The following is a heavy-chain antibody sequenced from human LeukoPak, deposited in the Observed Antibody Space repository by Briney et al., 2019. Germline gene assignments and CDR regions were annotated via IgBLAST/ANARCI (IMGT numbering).Heavy chain of an antibody. V-gene: IGHV3-74*01. CDR3: ANSISVAGTYAFNI. CDR2: INNDGSTT. Sequence: GGSLRLSCTASRFTFSSYAMHWVRQAPGKGLLWVSFINNDGSTTSYADSVRGRFTISRDNAKNTLYLQMNSLRAEDTAVYYCANSISVAGTYAFNIWGQGTMVTVSS. J-gene: IGHJ3*02. D-gene: IGHD6-19*01. CDR1: RFTFSSYA.